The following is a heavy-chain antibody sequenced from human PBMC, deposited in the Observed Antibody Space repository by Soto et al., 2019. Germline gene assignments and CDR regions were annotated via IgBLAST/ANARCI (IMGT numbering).Heavy chain of an antibody. D-gene: IGHD3-3*01. CDR3: ANGGITIFGVVIMDAFDI. CDR1: GFTFSSYA. V-gene: IGHV3-23*01. Sequence: EVQLLESGGGLVQPGGSLRLSCAASGFTFSSYAMSWVRQAPGKGLEWVSAISGSGGSTYYADSVKGRFTISRDNSKNTLSLQMNSMRAEDTAVYYCANGGITIFGVVIMDAFDIWGQGTMVTVSS. CDR2: ISGSGGST. J-gene: IGHJ3*02.